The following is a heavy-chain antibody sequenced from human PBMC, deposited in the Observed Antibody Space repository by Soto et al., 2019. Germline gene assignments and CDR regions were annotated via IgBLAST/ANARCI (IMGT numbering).Heavy chain of an antibody. J-gene: IGHJ4*02. CDR1: GVSLTSGNW. V-gene: IGHV4-4*02. Sequence: SETLSLTCAVSGVSLTSGNWWTLVRQSPQRGLEYIGEIFHDGTANYYPSFERRVAMSVDTSRNQFSLNLTSVTAADTAVYFCARLVYATRLNYMYFDFWGPGTLVPVSP. CDR3: ARLVYATRLNYMYFDF. CDR2: IFHDGTA. D-gene: IGHD6-6*01.